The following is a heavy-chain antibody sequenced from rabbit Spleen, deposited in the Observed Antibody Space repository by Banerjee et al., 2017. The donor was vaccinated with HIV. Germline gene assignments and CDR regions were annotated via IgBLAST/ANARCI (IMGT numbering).Heavy chain of an antibody. CDR2: IYTGSGNT. CDR3: ARALYGYAGYGYIPTYFNL. D-gene: IGHD6-1*01. CDR1: GLDFSSSYC. Sequence: QEQLVESGGGLVQPGGSLTLTCKASGLDFSSSYCMCWVRQAPGKGLEWIGCIYTGSGNTYYASWAKGRFTISKTSSTTVTLQMTSLTAADTATYFCARALYGYAGYGYIPTYFNLWGQGTLVTVS. V-gene: IGHV1S45*01. J-gene: IGHJ4*01.